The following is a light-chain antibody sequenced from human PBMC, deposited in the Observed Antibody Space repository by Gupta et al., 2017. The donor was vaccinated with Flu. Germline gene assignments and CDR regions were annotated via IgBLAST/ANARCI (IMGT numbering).Light chain of an antibody. CDR1: SSNVGSNA. Sequence: SSNVGSNAVHWYQQVPGTAPKLLIYDNNQRPSGVPDRFSGSKSGTSASLAISRLQSEDEAHYYCAAWDDSLNGHYVFGTGTEVTVL. J-gene: IGLJ1*01. CDR2: DNN. CDR3: AAWDDSLNGHYV. V-gene: IGLV1-44*01.